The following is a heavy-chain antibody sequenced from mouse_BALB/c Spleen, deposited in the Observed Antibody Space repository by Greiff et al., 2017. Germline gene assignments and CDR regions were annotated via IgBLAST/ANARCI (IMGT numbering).Heavy chain of an antibody. Sequence: DVKLQESGPGLVKPSQSLSLTCSVTGYSITSGYYWNWIRQFPGNKLEWMGYISYDGSNNYNPSLKNRISITRDTSKNQFFLKLNSVTTEDTATYYCARWLLRPYYAMDYWGQGTSVTVSS. CDR1: GYSITSGYY. V-gene: IGHV3-6*02. CDR3: ARWLLRPYYAMDY. D-gene: IGHD2-3*01. J-gene: IGHJ4*01. CDR2: ISYDGSN.